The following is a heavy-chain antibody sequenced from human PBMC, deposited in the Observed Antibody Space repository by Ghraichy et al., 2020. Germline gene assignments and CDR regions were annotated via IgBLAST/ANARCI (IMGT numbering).Heavy chain of an antibody. CDR3: ARDSGDTGGFDY. CDR1: GDSTSSGGLY. CDR2: ISYSGST. D-gene: IGHD4-17*01. V-gene: IGHV4-31*03. J-gene: IGHJ4*02. Sequence: SETLSLTCSVSGDSTSSGGLYWNWIRQHPGKGLEWIGYISYSGSTNYNPSLMSRVSISVDTSKNQFSLKLNYVTAADTAVYYCARDSGDTGGFDYWGQGTLVTVSS.